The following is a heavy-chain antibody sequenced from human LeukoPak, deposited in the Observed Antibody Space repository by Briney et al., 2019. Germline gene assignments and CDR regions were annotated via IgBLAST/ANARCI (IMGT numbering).Heavy chain of an antibody. D-gene: IGHD1-1*01. CDR3: AKSKQLAPWDY. V-gene: IGHV3-23*01. CDR1: GFSINTYT. CDR2: IRNSDGMT. J-gene: IGHJ4*02. Sequence: GGSLRLSCDASGFSINTYTMYWVRQAPGQGLEWVSGIRNSDGMTYYADSVKGRFTISRDNSKNTLYLQMNSLRAEDTAVYYCAKSKQLAPWDYWGQGTLVTVSS.